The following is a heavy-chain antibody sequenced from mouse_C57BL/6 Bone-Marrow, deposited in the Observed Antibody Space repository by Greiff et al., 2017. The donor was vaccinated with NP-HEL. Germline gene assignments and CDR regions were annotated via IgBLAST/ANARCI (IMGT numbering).Heavy chain of an antibody. CDR2: INYDGSST. V-gene: IGHV5-16*01. Sequence: EVQRVESEGGLVQPGSSMKLSCTASGFTFSDYYMAWVRQVPEKGLEWVANINYDGSSTYYLDSLKSRFIISRDNAKNILYLQMSSLKSEDTATYYCARDDAPYYAMDYWGQGTSVTVSS. J-gene: IGHJ4*01. CDR1: GFTFSDYY. CDR3: ARDDAPYYAMDY.